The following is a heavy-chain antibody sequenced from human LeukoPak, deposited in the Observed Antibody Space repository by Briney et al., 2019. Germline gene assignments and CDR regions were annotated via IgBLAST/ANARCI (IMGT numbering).Heavy chain of an antibody. D-gene: IGHD5-18*01. CDR3: ARQTAKNVDTARFDY. V-gene: IGHV4-59*08. CDR1: GGSINNYY. CDR2: IYYSGST. Sequence: SETLSLTCTISGGSINNYYWSWIRQPPGKGLEWIGYIYYSGSTNYNPSLNSRVNISLDTSKNQFSLRLSSVTAADTAVYYCARQTAKNVDTARFDYWGQGTLVTVPS. J-gene: IGHJ4*02.